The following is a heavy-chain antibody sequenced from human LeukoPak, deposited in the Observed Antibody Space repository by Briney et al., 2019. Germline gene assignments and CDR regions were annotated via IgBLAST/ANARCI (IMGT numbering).Heavy chain of an antibody. J-gene: IGHJ4*02. Sequence: GKSLRLSCAASGFTFDNYAMSWVRQAPGKGLEWVSCISGSGSTTYYADSVKGRFTISRDNAKNTLYLEMSSLRAEDTAVYYCARERKEGQPDYWGQGTLVTVSS. CDR2: ISGSGSTT. CDR1: GFTFDNYA. D-gene: IGHD1-14*01. CDR3: ARERKEGQPDY. V-gene: IGHV3-23*01.